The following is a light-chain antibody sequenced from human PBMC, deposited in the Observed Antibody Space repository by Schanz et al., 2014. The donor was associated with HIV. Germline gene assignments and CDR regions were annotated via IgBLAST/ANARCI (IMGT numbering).Light chain of an antibody. CDR2: EVS. Sequence: QSALTQPPSASGSPGQSVTISCTGTSSDVGGYNYVSWYQQHPGKAPKIMIYEVSNRPSGVSNRFSGSKSGTSASLAISGLRSEDEADYYCQSYDSSLSGLYVFGTGTKLTVL. V-gene: IGLV2-8*01. J-gene: IGLJ1*01. CDR3: QSYDSSLSGLYV. CDR1: SSDVGGYNY.